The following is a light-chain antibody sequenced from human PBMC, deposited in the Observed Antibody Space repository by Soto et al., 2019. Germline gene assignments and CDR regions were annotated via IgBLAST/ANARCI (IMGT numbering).Light chain of an antibody. Sequence: EIVLTQSPATLSSSPGERATLSCRASDSVSTFFDWYQKKPGQPPRLLIHDVSDRATGIPARFSGSGSGTDFTLTISSLEPEDFAVYYCQQRIRWPITFGQGTRVEIK. CDR2: DVS. CDR1: DSVSTF. J-gene: IGKJ5*01. V-gene: IGKV3-11*01. CDR3: QQRIRWPIT.